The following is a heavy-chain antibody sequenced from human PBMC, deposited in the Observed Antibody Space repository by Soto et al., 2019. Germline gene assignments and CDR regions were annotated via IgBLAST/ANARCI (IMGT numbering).Heavy chain of an antibody. Sequence: GESLKISCKGSGYNFAGYWIAWVRQMPGKGLELMGIIYPSDSDTRYRPSFQGQVTISADKSISSAYLQWSSLRASDTSMYYCARGGVSTRTFDYWGQGTPVTV. CDR1: GYNFAGYW. V-gene: IGHV5-51*01. D-gene: IGHD3-3*01. J-gene: IGHJ4*02. CDR2: IYPSDSDT. CDR3: ARGGVSTRTFDY.